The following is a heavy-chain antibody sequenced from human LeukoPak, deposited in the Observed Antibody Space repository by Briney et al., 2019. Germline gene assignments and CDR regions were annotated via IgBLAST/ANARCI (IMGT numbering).Heavy chain of an antibody. CDR1: GFTFSSYS. V-gene: IGHV3-21*01. J-gene: IGHJ4*02. CDR2: ISSSSSYI. Sequence: GGSLRLSCAASGFTFSSYSMNWVRQAPGKGLEWVSSISSSSSYIYYADSVKGRFTISRDNAKNSLYLQMNSLRAEDTAVYYCARDLERITICGVVVGLWGQGTLVTVSS. CDR3: ARDLERITICGVVVGL. D-gene: IGHD3-3*01.